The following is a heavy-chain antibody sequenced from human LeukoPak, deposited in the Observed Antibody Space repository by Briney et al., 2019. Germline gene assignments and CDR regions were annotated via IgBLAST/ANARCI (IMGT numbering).Heavy chain of an antibody. V-gene: IGHV4-61*02. J-gene: IGHJ4*02. D-gene: IGHD1-26*01. CDR2: IYTSGST. Sequence: PSQTLSLTCTVSGGSISSGTYYWSWIRQPAGKGLEWIGRIYTSGSTNYNPSLKSRVTISVDTSKNQFSLKLSSVTAADTAVYYCARHVGSGTYFDYWGQGTLVTVSS. CDR1: GGSISSGTYY. CDR3: ARHVGSGTYFDY.